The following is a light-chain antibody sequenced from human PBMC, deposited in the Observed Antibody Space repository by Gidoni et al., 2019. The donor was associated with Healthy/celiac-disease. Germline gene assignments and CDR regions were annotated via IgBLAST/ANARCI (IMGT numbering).Light chain of an antibody. V-gene: IGKV1-5*03. CDR1: QRISSW. J-gene: IGKJ1*01. Sequence: DIQMTQSPSTLSASVGDRVTITCRASQRISSWLAWYQQKPGKAPKLLIYKASSLESGVPSRFSGSGSGTEFTLTISSLQPDDFATYYCQQYNSHETFGQGTKVEIK. CDR3: QQYNSHET. CDR2: KAS.